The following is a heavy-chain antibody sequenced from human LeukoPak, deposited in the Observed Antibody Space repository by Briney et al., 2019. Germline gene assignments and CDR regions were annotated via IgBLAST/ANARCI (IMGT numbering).Heavy chain of an antibody. V-gene: IGHV4-59*08. CDR2: IYYSGTT. Sequence: KPSETLSLTCVVYGGSFSGYYWSWIRQPPGKGLEWIGSIYYSGTTNYNPSLRSRVTISVDTSKNQFSLKLTSVTAADTAVYYCARRNYGFNTYYFDYWGQGTLVTVSS. J-gene: IGHJ4*02. CDR3: ARRNYGFNTYYFDY. D-gene: IGHD4-17*01. CDR1: GGSFSGYY.